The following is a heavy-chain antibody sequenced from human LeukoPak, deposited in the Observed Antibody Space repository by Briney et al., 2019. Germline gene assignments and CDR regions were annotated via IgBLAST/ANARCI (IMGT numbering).Heavy chain of an antibody. CDR2: ISGSGGST. CDR1: GFTFSSYA. CDR3: AKAGQQLVHFDY. D-gene: IGHD6-13*01. J-gene: IGHJ4*02. Sequence: GSLRLSCAASGFTFSSYAMSWVRQAPGKGLEWVSAISGSGGSTYYADSVKGRFTISRDNSKNTLYLQMNSLRAEDTAVYYCAKAGQQLVHFDYWGQGTLVTVSS. V-gene: IGHV3-23*01.